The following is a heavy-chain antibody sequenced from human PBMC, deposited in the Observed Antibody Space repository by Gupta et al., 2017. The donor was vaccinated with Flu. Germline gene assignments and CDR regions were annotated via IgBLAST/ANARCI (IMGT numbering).Heavy chain of an antibody. V-gene: IGHV2-26*01. CDR1: GFSLSNARMG. CDR2: IFSNDEK. CDR3: ARYDTGIYYFDY. Sequence: QVTLQESGPVLVKPTETLTLTCTVSGFSLSNARMGVSWIRQPPGKALEWLAHIFSNDEKSYSTSLKSRLTISKDTSKSQVVLTMTNMDPVDTATDYCARYDTGIYYFDYWGQGTRVTVSS. J-gene: IGHJ4*02. D-gene: IGHD3-10*01.